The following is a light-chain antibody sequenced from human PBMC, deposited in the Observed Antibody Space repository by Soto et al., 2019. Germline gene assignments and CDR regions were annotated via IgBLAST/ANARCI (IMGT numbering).Light chain of an antibody. V-gene: IGKV1D-12*01. CDR2: AAS. CDR1: QGVSSW. J-gene: IGKJ5*01. CDR3: HQANSFPIT. Sequence: DIPMTQSTSSVSASVGDRVTITCRATQGVSSWLAWYQQKPGKAPKLLIYAASSMQSDVPSRFSGSGSGTDFTLTITSLQPEDFANYYCHQANSFPITFGQGTRLEIK.